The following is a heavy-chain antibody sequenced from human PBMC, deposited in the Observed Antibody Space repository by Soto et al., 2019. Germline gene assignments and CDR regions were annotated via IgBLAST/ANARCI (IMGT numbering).Heavy chain of an antibody. D-gene: IGHD6-13*01. CDR2: ISYDGTRK. J-gene: IGHJ4*02. CDR3: ASETGLGVAAAGSFDS. V-gene: IGHV3-30*04. CDR1: GFTFSNYP. Sequence: QVQLVESGGGVVQPGKSLRLSCAASGFTFSNYPMNWVRQAPGKGLEWVSVISYDGTRKYYADSVKGRFTISRDNSMNTLYLPMNSLRPEDTAVYYCASETGLGVAAAGSFDSWGQGARVTVSS.